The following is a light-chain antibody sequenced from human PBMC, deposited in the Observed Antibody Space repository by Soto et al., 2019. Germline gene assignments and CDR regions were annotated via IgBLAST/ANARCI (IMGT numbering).Light chain of an antibody. J-gene: IGKJ1*01. Sequence: DVVMTQSPLSLPVTLGQPASISCTSSQSLEYSDGKTYLNWFLQRPGQSPRRLIYKVSNRDSGVPDRFSGSGSGTDFTLKISRVEAEDVGIYYCMQGGHWPWTLGQGTKVDI. CDR3: MQGGHWPWT. CDR1: QSLEYSDGKTY. CDR2: KVS. V-gene: IGKV2-30*01.